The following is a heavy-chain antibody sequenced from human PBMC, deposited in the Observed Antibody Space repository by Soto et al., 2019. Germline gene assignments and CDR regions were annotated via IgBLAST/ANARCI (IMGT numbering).Heavy chain of an antibody. Sequence: SETLSLTCTVSGGSVSSGDYFWSWLRQSPGKRLEWIAYIYYSGSTNYNPSLKSRATISVDTSRSQVSLTLTSMTAADAALYYCARSPNYYYYGFDVWGQGTAVTSP. V-gene: IGHV4-61*08. D-gene: IGHD3-10*01. CDR3: ARSPNYYYYGFDV. J-gene: IGHJ6*02. CDR1: GGSVSSGDYF. CDR2: IYYSGST.